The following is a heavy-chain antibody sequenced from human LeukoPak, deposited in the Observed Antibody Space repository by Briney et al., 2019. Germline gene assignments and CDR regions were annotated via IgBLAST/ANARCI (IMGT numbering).Heavy chain of an antibody. J-gene: IGHJ6*02. D-gene: IGHD6-6*01. Sequence: SETLSLTCAVYGGSFSGYYWSWIRQPPGKGLEWIGEINHSGSTNYNPSLKSRVTISVDTSKNQFSLKLSSVTAADTAVYYCARYSKLVNYYYYYGMDVWGQGTTVTVSS. CDR1: GGSFSGYY. CDR3: ARYSKLVNYYYYYGMDV. V-gene: IGHV4-34*01. CDR2: INHSGST.